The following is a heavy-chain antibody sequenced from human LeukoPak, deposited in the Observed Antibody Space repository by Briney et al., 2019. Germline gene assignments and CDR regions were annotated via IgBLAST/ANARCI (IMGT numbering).Heavy chain of an antibody. Sequence: PGGSLRLSCAASGFTFSSYSMNWVRQAPGKGLEWVSYISSSSRTIYYADSVKGRFTISRDNAKNSLYLQMNSLRAEDTAVYYCARGPMYYYDSSGYYTREYYFDYWGQGTLVTVSS. J-gene: IGHJ4*02. CDR3: ARGPMYYYDSSGYYTREYYFDY. V-gene: IGHV3-48*01. CDR1: GFTFSSYS. CDR2: ISSSSRTI. D-gene: IGHD3-22*01.